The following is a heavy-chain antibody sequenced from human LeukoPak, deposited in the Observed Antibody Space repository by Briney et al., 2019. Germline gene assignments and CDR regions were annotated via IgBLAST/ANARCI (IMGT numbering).Heavy chain of an antibody. CDR2: ISGYNGNT. Sequence: SVKVSCKASGYSFSNYGLSWVRQAPGQGLEWMGWISGYNGNTNYAQKLQGRVTMTTDTSTNTAFMELRSLRSGDTAVYYCARSGHRRYYYASGPDYWGQGTLVTVSS. V-gene: IGHV1-18*01. J-gene: IGHJ4*02. D-gene: IGHD3-10*01. CDR3: ARSGHRRYYYASGPDY. CDR1: GYSFSNYG.